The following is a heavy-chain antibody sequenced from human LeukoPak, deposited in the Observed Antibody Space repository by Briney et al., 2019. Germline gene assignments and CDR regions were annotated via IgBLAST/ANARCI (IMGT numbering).Heavy chain of an antibody. CDR1: GFTCNSYA. D-gene: IGHD5-12*01. V-gene: IGHV3-23*01. CDR2: ISGSGGRT. J-gene: IGHJ4*02. Sequence: GGSLRLSCAASGFTCNSYAMSWVRQAPGKGLEWVSGISGSGGRTYYADSVKGRFTISRDNSKNTLYLQMNSLRAEDTAVYYCAKGRVSGYDSASDYWGQGTLVTVSS. CDR3: AKGRVSGYDSASDY.